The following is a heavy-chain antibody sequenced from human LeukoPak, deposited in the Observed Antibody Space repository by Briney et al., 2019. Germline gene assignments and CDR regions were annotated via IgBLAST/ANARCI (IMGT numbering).Heavy chain of an antibody. V-gene: IGHV4-38-2*02. CDR3: ARGRDGYNNYYYYYMDV. D-gene: IGHD5-24*01. CDR1: GYSISSGYY. J-gene: IGHJ6*03. CDR2: IYYSGST. Sequence: SETLSLTCTVSGYSISSGYYWGWIRQPPGKGLEWIGSIYYSGSTNYNPSLKSRVTISVDTSKNQFSLKLSSVTAADTAVYYCARGRDGYNNYYYYYMDVWGKGTTVTISS.